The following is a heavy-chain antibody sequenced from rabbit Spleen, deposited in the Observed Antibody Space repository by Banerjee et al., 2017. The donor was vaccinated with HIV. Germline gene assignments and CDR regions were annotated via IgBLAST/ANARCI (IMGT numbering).Heavy chain of an antibody. V-gene: IGHV1S45*01. J-gene: IGHJ4*01. CDR1: GFAFSGGDV. Sequence: QQQLVESGGGLVKPEGSLTLTCKASGFAFSGGDVMCWVRQAPGKGLEWIVCINTGTGNCACASRGKVRITNSTTSTTTVPMPMLTLAAAATYSCSCDRDLGAYIGGNFDLWGPGTLVTVS. D-gene: IGHD6-1*01. CDR2: INTGTGNC. CDR3: DRDLGAYIGGNFDL.